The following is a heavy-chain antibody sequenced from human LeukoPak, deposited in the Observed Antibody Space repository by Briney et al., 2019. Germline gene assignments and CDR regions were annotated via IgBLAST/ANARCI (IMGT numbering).Heavy chain of an antibody. D-gene: IGHD3-10*01. CDR2: ISGSGGST. Sequence: GGSLRLSCAASGFTFSSYAMSWVRQAPGKGLEWVSAISGSGGSTHYADSVKGRFTISRDNSKNTLYLQMNSLRAEDTAVYYCAKSLYGSGSYYNVGYFDYWGQGTLVTVSS. V-gene: IGHV3-23*01. CDR1: GFTFSSYA. CDR3: AKSLYGSGSYYNVGYFDY. J-gene: IGHJ4*02.